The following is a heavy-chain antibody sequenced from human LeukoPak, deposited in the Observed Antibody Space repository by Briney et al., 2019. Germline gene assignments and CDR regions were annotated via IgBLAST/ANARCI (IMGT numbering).Heavy chain of an antibody. J-gene: IGHJ4*02. D-gene: IGHD6-19*01. CDR2: ISGSGGST. V-gene: IGHV3-23*01. CDR1: GFTFSSYA. Sequence: GGSLRLSCAASGFTFSSYAMSWVRQAPGRGLEWVSAISGSGGSTYYADSVKGRFTISRDNSKNTLYLQMNSLRAEDTAVYYCANDLYSSGWYDLPGYWGQGTLVTVSS. CDR3: ANDLYSSGWYDLPGY.